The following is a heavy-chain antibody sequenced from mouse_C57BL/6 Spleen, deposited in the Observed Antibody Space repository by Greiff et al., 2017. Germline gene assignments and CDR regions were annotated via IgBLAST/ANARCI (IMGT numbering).Heavy chain of an antibody. CDR3: ARGGGTGFDY. V-gene: IGHV1-54*01. CDR1: GYAFTNYL. D-gene: IGHD4-1*01. CDR2: INPGSGGT. J-gene: IGHJ2*01. Sequence: QVQLQQSGAELVRPGTSVKVSCKASGYAFTNYLIEWVKQRPGQGLEWIGVINPGSGGTNYNEKFKGKATLTADKSSSTAYMQLSSLTSEDSAVYFCARGGGTGFDYWCQGTTLTVSS.